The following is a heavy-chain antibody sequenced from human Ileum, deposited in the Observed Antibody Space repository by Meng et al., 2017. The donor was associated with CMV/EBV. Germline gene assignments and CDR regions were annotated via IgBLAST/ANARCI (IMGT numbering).Heavy chain of an antibody. D-gene: IGHD6-19*01. V-gene: IGHV1-2*02. CDR1: GYTFNAYH. CDR3: ARPYTSGWSNWFDP. CDR2: INPNSGGT. Sequence: QGQRVQSGAEVKKPGASVKVPCKASGYTFNAYHVHWVRQAPGQGLEWMGWINPNSGGTKYAQKFRGRVTLTRDTSISTVYMDLTTITSDDTAVYYCARPYTSGWSNWFDPWGQGTLVTVSS. J-gene: IGHJ5*02.